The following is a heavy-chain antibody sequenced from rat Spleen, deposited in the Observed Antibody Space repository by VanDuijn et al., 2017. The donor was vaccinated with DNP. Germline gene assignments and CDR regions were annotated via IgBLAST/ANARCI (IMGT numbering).Heavy chain of an antibody. CDR2: ISYSGST. CDR1: GFSITSNY. CDR3: ARWSRYFDY. Sequence: EVQLQESGPGLVKPSQSLSLTCSVTGFSITSNYRWNWIRKFPGNKMEWMAYISYSGSTNYNPSLKSRFSITRDTSKNQFFLQLNSVTTEDTATYYCARWSRYFDYWGQGVMVTVSS. V-gene: IGHV3-1*01. J-gene: IGHJ2*01.